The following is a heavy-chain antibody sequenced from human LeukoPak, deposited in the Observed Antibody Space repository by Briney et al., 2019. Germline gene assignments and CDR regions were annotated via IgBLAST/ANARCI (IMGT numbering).Heavy chain of an antibody. Sequence: GGSLRLSCAASGFTFSSSWMHWVRQAPGKGLVWVSRVNGDGTGTIYADSVKGRFTISRDNAKNTLYLQMNSLRAEDTAVYYCARYADGIFYWGQGTLVTVSS. J-gene: IGHJ4*02. CDR1: GFTFSSSW. CDR2: VNGDGTGT. V-gene: IGHV3-74*01. CDR3: ARYADGIFY. D-gene: IGHD1-14*01.